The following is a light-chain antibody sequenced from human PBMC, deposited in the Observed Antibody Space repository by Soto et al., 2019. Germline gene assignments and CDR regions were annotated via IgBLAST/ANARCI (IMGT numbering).Light chain of an antibody. CDR2: SDT. CDR1: DIGSKG. Sequence: SYELTQPPSVSVAPGKTASISSGGNDIGSKGVHWYQQKPGQAPVLVIYSDTDLPPVITERFSGSNSANLATLTISRVEAGDEADYYCQVWDSGSAHVVFGGGTKLTVL. CDR3: QVWDSGSAHVV. V-gene: IGLV3-21*01. J-gene: IGLJ2*01.